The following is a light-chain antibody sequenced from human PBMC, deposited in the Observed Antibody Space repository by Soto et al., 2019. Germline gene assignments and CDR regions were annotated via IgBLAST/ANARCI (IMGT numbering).Light chain of an antibody. J-gene: IGKJ1*01. CDR2: KAS. Sequence: DIQITQSPSTLSASVGDRVTITCRASQSISSWLAWYQQKPGKAPKLLIYKASSLESGVPSRFSGSGSGTDFTLTISSLQPEDFATYYCQQSYSTLMFGQGTKVDIK. CDR1: QSISSW. CDR3: QQSYSTLM. V-gene: IGKV1-5*03.